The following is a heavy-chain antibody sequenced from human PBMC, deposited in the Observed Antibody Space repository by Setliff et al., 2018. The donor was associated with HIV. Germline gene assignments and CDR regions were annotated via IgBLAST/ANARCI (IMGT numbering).Heavy chain of an antibody. V-gene: IGHV4-39*07. CDR2: VDYTGST. CDR3: ASTYYYDSLHFHH. Sequence: ASETLSLTCTVSGGSISTSNYYWGWVRQPPGKGLEWVGNVDYTGSTYYNPSLKSRVTMSVDTSKNQFSLKLSSVTAADTAVYYCASTYYYDSLHFHHWDQGTLVTVSS. J-gene: IGHJ1*01. D-gene: IGHD3-22*01. CDR1: GGSISTSNYY.